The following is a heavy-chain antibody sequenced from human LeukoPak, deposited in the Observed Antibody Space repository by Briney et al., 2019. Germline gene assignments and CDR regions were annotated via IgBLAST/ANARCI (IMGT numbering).Heavy chain of an antibody. V-gene: IGHV4-59*12. Sequence: SETLSLTRSVSGGSISSYFWSWIRQPPGKGLEWIGSMYYTGSTNYNPSLKSRVTISVDTSKTQYSLKLSSVTAADTAVYYCAREGYTYEIDFWGQGTLVTVSS. CDR1: GGSISSYF. D-gene: IGHD5-18*01. J-gene: IGHJ4*02. CDR2: MYYTGST. CDR3: AREGYTYEIDF.